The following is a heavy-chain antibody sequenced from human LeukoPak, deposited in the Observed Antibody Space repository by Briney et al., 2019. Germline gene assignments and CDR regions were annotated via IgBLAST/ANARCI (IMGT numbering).Heavy chain of an antibody. CDR1: GGSISNYF. Sequence: SETLSLTCTLSGGSISNYFWNWIRQPVGKGLEWIGRIYTSGSTNYNPSLKSRVTISIDTSKNQVSLKLSSVTAADTAVYYCARGDYDRNWFDPWGQGTLVTVSS. D-gene: IGHD5-12*01. CDR2: IYTSGST. J-gene: IGHJ5*02. V-gene: IGHV4-4*07. CDR3: ARGDYDRNWFDP.